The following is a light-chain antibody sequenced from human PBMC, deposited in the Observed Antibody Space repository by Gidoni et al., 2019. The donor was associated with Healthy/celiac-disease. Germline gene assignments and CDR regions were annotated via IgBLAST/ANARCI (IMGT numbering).Light chain of an antibody. CDR3: SSYTSSRGVV. CDR1: SRDVGGYNY. J-gene: IGLJ2*01. CDR2: DVS. Sequence: QSALTQPASVSGPPGQSITISCTGTSRDVGGYNYVSRYQQHPGKAPKLMIYDVSNRPSGVSNRFSGSKSGNTASLTISGLQAEDEADYYCSSYTSSRGVVFGGGTKLTVL. V-gene: IGLV2-14*03.